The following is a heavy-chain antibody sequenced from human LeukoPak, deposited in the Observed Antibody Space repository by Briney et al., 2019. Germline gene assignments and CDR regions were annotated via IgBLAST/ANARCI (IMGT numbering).Heavy chain of an antibody. Sequence: SVTVSCKASGGTFSSYAISWVRQAPGQGLEWMGRIIPILGIANYAQKFQGRVTITADKSTSTAYMELSSLRSEDTAVYYCARDESPPLPLDYWGQGTLVTVSS. CDR3: ARDESPPLPLDY. CDR1: GGTFSSYA. CDR2: IIPILGIA. J-gene: IGHJ4*02. V-gene: IGHV1-69*04.